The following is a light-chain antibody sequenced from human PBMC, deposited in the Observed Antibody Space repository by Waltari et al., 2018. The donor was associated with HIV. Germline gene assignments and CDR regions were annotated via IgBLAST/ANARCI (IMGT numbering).Light chain of an antibody. Sequence: DIVMTQSPDPLAVSLGARATVPCTSSRTVLYNRNYLAWYQQKPGQPPKVLIYWASTRAIGVPDRFSGSGSGTDFSLTISRVQADDVAIYYCQQYYTLRSTFGGGTKIEI. CDR2: WAS. V-gene: IGKV4-1*01. CDR3: QQYYTLRST. J-gene: IGKJ4*01. CDR1: RTVLYNRNY.